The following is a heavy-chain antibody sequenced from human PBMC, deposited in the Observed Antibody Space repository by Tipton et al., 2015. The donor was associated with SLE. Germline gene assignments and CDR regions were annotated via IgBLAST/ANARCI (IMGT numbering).Heavy chain of an antibody. D-gene: IGHD3-10*01. CDR2: INHSGST. CDR3: ASHTGGAEGWFDP. J-gene: IGHJ5*02. V-gene: IGHV4-34*01. CDR1: GGSFSGYY. Sequence: TLSLTCAVYGGSFSGYYWSWIRQPPGKGLEWIGEINHSGSTSYNPSLKRRVTISVDTSKNQFSLKLSSVTAADTAVYYCASHTGGAEGWFDPWGQGTLVTVSS.